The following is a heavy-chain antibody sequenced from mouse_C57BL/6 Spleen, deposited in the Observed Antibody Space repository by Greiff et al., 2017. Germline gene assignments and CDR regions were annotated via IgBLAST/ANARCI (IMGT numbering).Heavy chain of an antibody. CDR1: GYTFTSYW. CDR3: ARSPDYYAMDY. Sequence: QVQLQQPGAELVRPGSSVKLSCKASGYTFTSYWMHWVKQRPIQGLEWIGNIDPSDSDTHSNQKFKDKSTLTVDKSASTAYMQLSSLTSEDSAVYYCARSPDYYAMDYWGQGTSVTVSS. V-gene: IGHV1-52*01. J-gene: IGHJ4*01. CDR2: IDPSDSDT.